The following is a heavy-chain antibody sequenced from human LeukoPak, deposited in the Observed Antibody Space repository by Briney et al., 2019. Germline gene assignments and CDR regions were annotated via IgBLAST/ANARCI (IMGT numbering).Heavy chain of an antibody. CDR3: ARAGVGVVVPAAAYYYYYYMDV. CDR1: GYTFTSYD. Sequence: ASVKVSCKAFGYTFTSYDINWVRQATGQGLEWMGWMNPNSGNTGYAQKFQGRVTMTRNTSISTAYMELSSLRSEDTAVYYCARAGVGVVVPAAAYYYYYYMDVWGKGTTVTVSS. J-gene: IGHJ6*03. D-gene: IGHD2-2*01. CDR2: MNPNSGNT. V-gene: IGHV1-8*01.